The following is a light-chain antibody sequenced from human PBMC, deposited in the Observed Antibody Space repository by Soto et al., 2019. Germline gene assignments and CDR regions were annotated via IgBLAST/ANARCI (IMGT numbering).Light chain of an antibody. CDR2: NNA. J-gene: IGLJ1*01. CDR3: QSYDTGLLGLL. CDR1: KSNIGANYD. Sequence: QSVLTQPPSVSGAPGQRVTISCNGSKSNIGANYDVHWYQQFPRTAPKLLIFNNAIRPSGVPERFSGSKSGTSASLAITGLQTEDEADYYCQSYDTGLLGLLFGTGTKVTV. V-gene: IGLV1-40*01.